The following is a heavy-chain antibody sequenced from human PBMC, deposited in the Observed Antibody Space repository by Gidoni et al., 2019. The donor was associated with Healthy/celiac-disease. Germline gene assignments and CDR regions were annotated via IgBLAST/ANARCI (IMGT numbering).Heavy chain of an antibody. CDR2: IHPGDSDT. CDR1: RYRFTRSS. V-gene: IGHV5-51*01. CDR3: ARHGGVSGLTGEPPTIDY. J-gene: IGHJ4*02. Sequence: EVQLVQSGAEVKKPGESLKISCQGSRYRFTRSSLGWVRQMPGKGLEWMGFIHPGDSDTRYSPSFQGQVTISADKSISTAYLQWSSLKASDTAMYYGARHGGVSGLTGEPPTIDYWGQGTLVTVSS. D-gene: IGHD7-27*01.